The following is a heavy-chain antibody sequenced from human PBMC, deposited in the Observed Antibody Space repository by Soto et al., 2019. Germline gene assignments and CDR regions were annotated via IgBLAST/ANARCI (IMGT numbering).Heavy chain of an antibody. D-gene: IGHD3-22*01. Sequence: GESLKISCKGSGYSFTSYWISWVRQMPGKGLEWMGRIDPSDSYTNYSPSFQGHVTISADKSISTAYPQWSSLKASDTAMYYCARSSGSSGYLRPDGMDVWGQGTTVTVSS. CDR1: GYSFTSYW. CDR2: IDPSDSYT. V-gene: IGHV5-10-1*01. CDR3: ARSSGSSGYLRPDGMDV. J-gene: IGHJ6*02.